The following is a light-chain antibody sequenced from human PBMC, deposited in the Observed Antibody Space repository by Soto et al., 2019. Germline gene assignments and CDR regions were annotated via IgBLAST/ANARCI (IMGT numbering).Light chain of an antibody. CDR3: QQYNNWPPRIT. V-gene: IGKV3-15*01. CDR1: QSVRSN. CDR2: GAS. Sequence: EIVMTQSPATLSVSPGERATLSCRASQSVRSNLAWYQQKPGQAPRLRIYGASTRASGIPARFSGSGSGTEFTLTISSLQPEDFAVYYCQQYNNWPPRITFGQGTRLEIK. J-gene: IGKJ5*01.